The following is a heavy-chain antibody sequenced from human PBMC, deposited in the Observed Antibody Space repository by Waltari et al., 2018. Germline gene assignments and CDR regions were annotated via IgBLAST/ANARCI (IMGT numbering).Heavy chain of an antibody. V-gene: IGHV4-30-2*01. D-gene: IGHD6-13*01. Sequence: QVQLQESGPGLVKPSQTLSLTCPVSGGSISSGGYYWSWIRQHPGKGLEWIGDIYHSGSTYYNPSLKSRVTISVDRSKNQFSLKLSSVTAADTAVYYCASELNSSSWKGRFDYWGQGTLVTVSS. CDR2: IYHSGST. CDR3: ASELNSSSWKGRFDY. J-gene: IGHJ4*02. CDR1: GGSISSGGYY.